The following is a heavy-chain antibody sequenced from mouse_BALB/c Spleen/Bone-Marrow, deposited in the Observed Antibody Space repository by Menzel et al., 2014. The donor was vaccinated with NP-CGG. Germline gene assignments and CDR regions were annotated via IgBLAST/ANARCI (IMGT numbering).Heavy chain of an antibody. D-gene: IGHD2-4*01. Sequence: DVMLVESGGGLVEPGGSPKLSCAASGFTFSSYAMSWVRQTPEKRLEWVASINNGGSTYYPDSVKGRFTISRDNARNILFLQMSSLRSEDTAMYYCARERDYGWFAYWGQGTLVTVSA. CDR1: GFTFSSYA. CDR3: ARERDYGWFAY. CDR2: INNGGST. V-gene: IGHV5-6-5*01. J-gene: IGHJ3*01.